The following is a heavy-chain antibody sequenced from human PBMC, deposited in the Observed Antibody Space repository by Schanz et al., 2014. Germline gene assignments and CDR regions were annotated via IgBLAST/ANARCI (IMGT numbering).Heavy chain of an antibody. D-gene: IGHD1-1*01. Sequence: QVQLVQSGAEVKKPGSSVKVSCKGSGGTFGRDTISWVRQAPGQGLEWRGGIAPIFDRVIYAQKFQGRVTITADKSTTTAYMELSSLTSADTAMYYCARDLDWTHDFWGQGTLVTVSS. CDR3: ARDLDWTHDF. CDR1: GGTFGRDT. J-gene: IGHJ4*02. V-gene: IGHV1-69*08. CDR2: IAPIFDRV.